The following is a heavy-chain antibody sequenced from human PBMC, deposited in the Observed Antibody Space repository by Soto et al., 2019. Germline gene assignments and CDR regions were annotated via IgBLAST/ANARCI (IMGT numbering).Heavy chain of an antibody. J-gene: IGHJ4*02. CDR1: GFTFNSLS. CDR2: VSFDGKVT. Sequence: GGSLRLSCTCSGFTFNSLSLHWVRQGPDKGLEWVAVVSFDGKVTYYADSVKGRFTVSRDISKNTIYLQANSLRPEDTAVYYCAREPYGDSQYFDYWGQGTLVTVSS. V-gene: IGHV3-30*04. CDR3: AREPYGDSQYFDY. D-gene: IGHD2-21*02.